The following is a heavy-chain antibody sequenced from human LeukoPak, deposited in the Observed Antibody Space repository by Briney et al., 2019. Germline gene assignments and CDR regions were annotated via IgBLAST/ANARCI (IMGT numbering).Heavy chain of an antibody. V-gene: IGHV4-59*08. D-gene: IGHD4-17*01. Sequence: SETLSLTCSASGGSISNYFWTWIRQPPGKGLEWIAFIYSGGSTYYKPSLKSRFTISVDKSKNRLSLKMSSVTATDTAVYYCASLATVTQGYFDSWGQGTLVTVSS. CDR1: GGSISNYF. CDR2: IYSGGST. CDR3: ASLATVTQGYFDS. J-gene: IGHJ4*02.